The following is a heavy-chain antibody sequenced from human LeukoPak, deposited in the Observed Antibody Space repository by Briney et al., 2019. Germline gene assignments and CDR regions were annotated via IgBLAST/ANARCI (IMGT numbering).Heavy chain of an antibody. CDR1: GFTFSNYA. CDR2: ISGSDGST. CDR3: AKATTYNSGGYFDF. Sequence: GGSLRLSCAASGFTFSNYAMTWVRQAPGKGLEWVSAISGSDGSTYYSDSVTGRFTISRDNSENTMYLQMNSLRAEATAVYFCAKATTYNSGGYFDFWGQGILVTVSS. J-gene: IGHJ4*02. D-gene: IGHD1-1*01. V-gene: IGHV3-23*01.